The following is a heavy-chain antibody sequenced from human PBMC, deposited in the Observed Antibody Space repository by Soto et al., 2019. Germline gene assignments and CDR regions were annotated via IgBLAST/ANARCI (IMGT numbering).Heavy chain of an antibody. CDR3: AKGRPPFDL. CDR2: ISGAGGST. V-gene: IGHV3-23*01. CDR1: QFTFSYYA. Sequence: EVQLLESGGGLVQPGGSLRFSCAASQFTFSYYAMGWVRQAPGKGLEWVSLISGAGGSTNYADSVKGRFAISRDNSENTLYLQMNSLSAEDTAVYYCAKGRPPFDLWGRGTLVIVSS. D-gene: IGHD6-6*01. J-gene: IGHJ2*01.